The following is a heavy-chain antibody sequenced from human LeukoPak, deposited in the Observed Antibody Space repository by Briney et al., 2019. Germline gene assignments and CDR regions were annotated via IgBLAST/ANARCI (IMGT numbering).Heavy chain of an antibody. Sequence: ASVKVSCKASGYTFTSYGISWVRQAPGQGLEWMGRISGYNGNTNYAQKLQGRVTMTRDTSTSTVYMELSSLSSEDTAVYYCXRXQQQLAYFDYWGQGTLVTVSS. J-gene: IGHJ4*02. V-gene: IGHV1-18*01. CDR2: ISGYNGNT. CDR1: GYTFTSYG. CDR3: XRXQQQLAYFDY. D-gene: IGHD6-13*01.